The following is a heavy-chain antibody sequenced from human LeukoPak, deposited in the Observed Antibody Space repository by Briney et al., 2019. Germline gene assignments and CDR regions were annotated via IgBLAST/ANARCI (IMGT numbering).Heavy chain of an antibody. J-gene: IGHJ4*02. D-gene: IGHD3-10*01. CDR3: ARGGATMVRGVTNFDY. V-gene: IGHV1-2*04. CDR2: INPNSGGT. CDR1: GYTFTGYC. Sequence: ASVKVSCKASGYTFTGYCMHWVRQAPGQGLEWMGWINPNSGGTNYAQKFQGWVTMTRDTSISTAYMELSSLRSEDTAVYYCARGGATMVRGVTNFDYWGQGTLVTVSS.